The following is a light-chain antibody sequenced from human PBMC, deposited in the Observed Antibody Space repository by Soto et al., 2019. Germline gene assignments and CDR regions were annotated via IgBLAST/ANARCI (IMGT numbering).Light chain of an antibody. V-gene: IGLV1-44*01. Sequence: QSVLTQPPSASGTPGQRVTISCSGSSSNIGSHSVNWYQQLPGTAPKLLIYSNNQRPSAVPDRFSFSKSGTSVSLAISGLQSEDEADYYCAAWDDGLNSVVLGGGTKVTVL. CDR1: SSNIGSHS. J-gene: IGLJ2*01. CDR2: SNN. CDR3: AAWDDGLNSVV.